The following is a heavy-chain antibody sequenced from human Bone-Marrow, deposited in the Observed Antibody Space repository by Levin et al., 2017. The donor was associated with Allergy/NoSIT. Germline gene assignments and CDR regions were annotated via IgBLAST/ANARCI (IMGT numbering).Heavy chain of an antibody. CDR2: ITISGNTM. Sequence: SGGSLRLSCAASGFTFSDYYMSWIRQAPGKGLEWVSYITISGNTMYYADSVKGRFTISRDNAKNSLYLQMNSLRAEDTAVYYCVRDLLGRIVGATTVLAGYWGQGTLVNVPS. CDR3: VRDLLGRIVGATTVLAGY. J-gene: IGHJ4*02. D-gene: IGHD1-26*01. V-gene: IGHV3-11*01. CDR1: GFTFSDYY.